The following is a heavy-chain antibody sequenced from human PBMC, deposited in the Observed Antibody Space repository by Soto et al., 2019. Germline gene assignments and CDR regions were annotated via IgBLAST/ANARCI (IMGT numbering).Heavy chain of an antibody. CDR1: GYTFSDFD. D-gene: IGHD3-16*01. CDR2: MNAKSGDT. V-gene: IGHV1-8*01. Sequence: QAHLEQSGAEVKRRGASVKVSCKASGYTFSDFDINWLRQASGQGPEWMGWMNAKSGDTFFAQRFQGKFNMTWDTSLSTAYMEVGSLTSDDTAIYFCARGNPFNYAGFDVWGQGTTVAVSS. CDR3: ARGNPFNYAGFDV. J-gene: IGHJ6*02.